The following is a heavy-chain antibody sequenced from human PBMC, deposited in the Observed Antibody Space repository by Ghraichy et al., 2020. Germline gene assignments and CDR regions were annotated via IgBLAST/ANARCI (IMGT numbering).Heavy chain of an antibody. CDR2: ISYDGSNK. CDR3: AKDLSGGYNYGYFDH. V-gene: IGHV3-30*18. D-gene: IGHD5-24*01. Sequence: GSLRLSCAGSGFTFRSYGMHWVRQAPGKGLEWVAVISYDGSNKYYADSVKGRFTISRDNSKNTLYLLVNSLRGDDTAVYYCAKDLSGGYNYGYFDHWGQGSLDT. CDR1: GFTFRSYG. J-gene: IGHJ4*02.